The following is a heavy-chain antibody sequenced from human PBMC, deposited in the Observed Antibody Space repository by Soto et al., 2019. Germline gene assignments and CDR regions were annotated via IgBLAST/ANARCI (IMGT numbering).Heavy chain of an antibody. D-gene: IGHD1-1*01. CDR2: TYYRSKWYN. J-gene: IGHJ6*02. V-gene: IGHV6-1*01. CDR1: GDSVSSNSAA. Sequence: SQTLSLTCAISGDSVSSNSAAWNWIRQSPSRGLEWLGRTYYRSKWYNDYAVSVKSRITINPDTSKNQFSLQLNSVTPEDTAVYYCARLKILERSYYYYYGMDVWGQGPTVTVYS. CDR3: ARLKILERSYYYYYGMDV.